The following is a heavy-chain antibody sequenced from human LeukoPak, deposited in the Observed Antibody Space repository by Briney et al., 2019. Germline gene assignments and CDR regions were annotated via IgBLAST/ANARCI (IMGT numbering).Heavy chain of an antibody. CDR1: GFTFSNYE. J-gene: IGHJ4*02. CDR2: ISSSGTSK. D-gene: IGHD2-8*02. CDR3: ARETGVGDFDY. V-gene: IGHV3-48*03. Sequence: GGFLRLSCSAAGFTFSNYEMNWVRQAPGKGLEWLAYISSSGTSKSYADSVKGRFIISRDNAKNSLYLQMNSLRLEDTAVYYCARETGVGDFDYWGQGTLVTVSS.